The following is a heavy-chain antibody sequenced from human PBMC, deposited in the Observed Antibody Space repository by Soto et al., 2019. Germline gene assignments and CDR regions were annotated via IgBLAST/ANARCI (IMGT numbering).Heavy chain of an antibody. D-gene: IGHD3-22*01. CDR3: ARGYYYDSSGLDY. V-gene: IGHV4-59*08. CDR2: IYYSGST. CDR1: GGSINNYY. J-gene: IGHJ4*02. Sequence: SETLSLTCTVSGGSINNYYWSWIRQPPGKGLEWIGYIYYSGSTNYNPSLESRVTISVDTSKNQFSLKLNSVTAADTAVYYCARGYYYDSSGLDYWGQGTLVTVSS.